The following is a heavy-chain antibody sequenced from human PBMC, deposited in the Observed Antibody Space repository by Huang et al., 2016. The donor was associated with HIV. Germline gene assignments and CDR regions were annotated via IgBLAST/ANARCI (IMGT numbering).Heavy chain of an antibody. CDR2: IERYVSST. D-gene: IGHD3-3*01. V-gene: IGHV3-74*02. CDR1: GFLFSDYW. J-gene: IGHJ4*01. Sequence: EVELAESGGGSVRPGQSLRLSCVGSGFLFSDYWMHWVRQIPGKGLRLVAGIERYVSSTIYADSVKGRFTIYRDNAKNTVYLQMSSLRVDDTAVYYCVRAKEKGYDFWSGYRYWGQGVQVTVSS. CDR3: VRAKEKGYDFWSGYRY.